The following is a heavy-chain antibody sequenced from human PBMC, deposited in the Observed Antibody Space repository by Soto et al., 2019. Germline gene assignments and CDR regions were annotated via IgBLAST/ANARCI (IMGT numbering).Heavy chain of an antibody. Sequence: ASVKVSCKASGYTFTNYYMHWVRQAPGQRLEWMGLINAYKGTATYAQKLQGRVTLTTDTSTSTAYMELRSLRSDDTAVYYCAPHTLDTGMPSGYWGQGTLVTVSS. D-gene: IGHD5-18*01. CDR1: GYTFTNYY. CDR2: INAYKGTA. V-gene: IGHV1-18*01. J-gene: IGHJ4*02. CDR3: APHTLDTGMPSGY.